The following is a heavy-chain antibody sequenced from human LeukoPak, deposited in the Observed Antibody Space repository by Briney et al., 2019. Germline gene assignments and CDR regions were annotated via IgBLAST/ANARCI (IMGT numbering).Heavy chain of an antibody. V-gene: IGHV1-18*01. Sequence: ASVKVSCKASGYTFTSYGISWVRQAPGQGLEWMGWISAYNGNTNYAQKLQGRVTMTTDTSTSTAYMELRSLRSDDTAVYYCARGPLPWYDFWSGYYTNWFDPWGQGTLVTVPS. CDR1: GYTFTSYG. CDR2: ISAYNGNT. J-gene: IGHJ5*02. CDR3: ARGPLPWYDFWSGYYTNWFDP. D-gene: IGHD3-3*01.